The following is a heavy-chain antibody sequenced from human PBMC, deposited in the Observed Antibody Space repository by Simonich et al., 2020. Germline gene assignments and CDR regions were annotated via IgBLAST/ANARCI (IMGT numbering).Heavy chain of an antibody. Sequence: QVQLVQSGAEVKKPGASVKVSCKASGYTFTSYDINWVRQATGQGREGMGWMNPKRGNTGYAQKFQGRVTITRNTSISTAYMGRSSLRSEDTAVYYCARARYCSSTSCYNWFDPWGQGTLVTVSS. CDR2: MNPKRGNT. CDR3: ARARYCSSTSCYNWFDP. CDR1: GYTFTSYD. V-gene: IGHV1-8*03. D-gene: IGHD2-2*01. J-gene: IGHJ5*02.